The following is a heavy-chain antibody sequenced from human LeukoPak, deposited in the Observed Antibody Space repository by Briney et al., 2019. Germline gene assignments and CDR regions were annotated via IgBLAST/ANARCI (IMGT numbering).Heavy chain of an antibody. J-gene: IGHJ5*02. D-gene: IGHD2-21*01. Sequence: GASVKVSCKASGYTFTGYYIHWVRQAPGQGLEYMGWINPNSGDTNSAQKFQGRVTMTRDTSISTAYMDLSGLRSDDTAVYFCARERAYCGGECYRSWFDPWGQGTLVTVSS. CDR3: ARERAYCGGECYRSWFDP. CDR2: INPNSGDT. V-gene: IGHV1-2*02. CDR1: GYTFTGYY.